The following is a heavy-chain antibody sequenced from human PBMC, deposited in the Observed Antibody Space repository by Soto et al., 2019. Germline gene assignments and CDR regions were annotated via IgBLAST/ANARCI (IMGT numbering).Heavy chain of an antibody. CDR3: ARGGGYRRTYGMDV. Sequence: PSETLSLTCAVYGGSFSGYYWSWLRQPPGKGLEWIGEINHSGSTNYNPSLKSRVTISVDTSKNQFSLKLSSVTAADTAVYYCARGGGYRRTYGMDVWGQGTTVTVSS. V-gene: IGHV4-34*01. J-gene: IGHJ6*02. CDR1: GGSFSGYY. D-gene: IGHD2-15*01. CDR2: INHSGST.